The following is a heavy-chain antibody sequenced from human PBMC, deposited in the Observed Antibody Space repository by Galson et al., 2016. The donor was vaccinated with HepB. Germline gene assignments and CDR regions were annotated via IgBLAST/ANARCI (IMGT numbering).Heavy chain of an antibody. Sequence: QSGAEVKKPGESLRISCQGSGYSFTNYWITWVRQMPGKGLEWMGRLGLSDSYTEYSPSFQGHVTISADRSISPAFLQWSSLKASDTAMYYCVDFWSGEDVWGQGTAVTVSS. CDR3: VDFWSGEDV. V-gene: IGHV5-10-1*01. J-gene: IGHJ6*02. CDR1: GYSFTNYW. D-gene: IGHD3-3*01. CDR2: LGLSDSYT.